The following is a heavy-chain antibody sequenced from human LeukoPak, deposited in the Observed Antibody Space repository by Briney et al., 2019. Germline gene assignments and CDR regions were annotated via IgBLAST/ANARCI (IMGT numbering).Heavy chain of an antibody. D-gene: IGHD6-6*01. CDR1: GFTFSSYG. Sequence: PGGSLRLSCAASGFTFSSYGMHWVRQAPGEGLEWVAVIWYDGSNKYYADSVKGRFTISRDNSKNTLYLQMNSLRAEDTAVYYCARESLRQTFDYWGQGTLVTVSS. V-gene: IGHV3-33*01. J-gene: IGHJ4*02. CDR3: ARESLRQTFDY. CDR2: IWYDGSNK.